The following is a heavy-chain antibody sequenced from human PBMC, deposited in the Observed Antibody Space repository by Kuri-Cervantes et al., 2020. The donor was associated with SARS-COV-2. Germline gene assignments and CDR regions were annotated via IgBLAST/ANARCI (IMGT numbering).Heavy chain of an antibody. J-gene: IGHJ6*02. CDR1: GFTFSSYA. V-gene: IGHV3-30-3*01. Sequence: GESLKISCAASGFTFSSYAMHWVRQAPGKGLEWVAVISYDGSNKYYADSVKGRFTISRDNSKNTLYLQMNSLRAEDTAVYYCARDPTVTTFYYYYGMDVWGQGTTVTVSS. CDR3: ARDPTVTTFYYYYGMDV. CDR2: ISYDGSNK. D-gene: IGHD4-17*01.